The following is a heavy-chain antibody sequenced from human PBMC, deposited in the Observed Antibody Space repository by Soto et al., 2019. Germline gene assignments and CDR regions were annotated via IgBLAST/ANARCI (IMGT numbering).Heavy chain of an antibody. V-gene: IGHV1-69*10. J-gene: IGHJ4*02. D-gene: IGHD3-22*01. Sequence: ASLKVSCKASGDTFSSYAISWVRQAPGQGLEWMGGIIPILGTPNYAQKFQGRVTITADKSTSTAYMEVSSLRSEDTAVYYCARERSRYDRSGYYRPDYWGQGTLVTVSS. CDR3: ARERSRYDRSGYYRPDY. CDR1: GDTFSSYA. CDR2: IIPILGTP.